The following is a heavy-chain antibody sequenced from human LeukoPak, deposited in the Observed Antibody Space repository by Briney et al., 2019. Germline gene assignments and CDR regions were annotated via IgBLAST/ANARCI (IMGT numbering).Heavy chain of an antibody. D-gene: IGHD3-10*01. CDR2: IYYVGTT. J-gene: IGHJ4*02. CDR3: AREAYYGSGSYYKLDSVALYFDY. Sequence: SETLSLTCAVSGGSISSSNWWTWVRQPPGKGLEWIGEIYYVGTTNYNPSLKSRLTMSIDKSKNQFSLRLTSVTAADTAVYYCAREAYYGSGSYYKLDSVALYFDYWGQGTLVTVSS. CDR1: GGSISSSNW. V-gene: IGHV4-4*02.